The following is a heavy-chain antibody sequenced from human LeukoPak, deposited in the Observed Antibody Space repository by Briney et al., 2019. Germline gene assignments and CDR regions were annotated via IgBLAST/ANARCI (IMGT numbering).Heavy chain of an antibody. J-gene: IGHJ4*02. CDR2: IYYSGST. CDR1: GGSISSGGYY. D-gene: IGHD4-17*01. Sequence: SETLSLTCTVSGGSISSGGYYWSWIRQHPGKGLEWIGYIYYSGSTYYNPSLKSRVTISVDTSKNQFSLKLSSVTAADTAVYYCARVAYGDLLWYFDYWGQGTLVTVSS. V-gene: IGHV4-31*03. CDR3: ARVAYGDLLWYFDY.